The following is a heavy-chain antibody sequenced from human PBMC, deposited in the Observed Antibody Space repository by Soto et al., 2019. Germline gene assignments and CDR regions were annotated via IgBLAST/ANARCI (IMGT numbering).Heavy chain of an antibody. CDR3: ARGLMTPVASGVGAN. V-gene: IGHV3-30*03. Sequence: QVQLVESGGGVVQPGRSLRLSCAASGFTFSSYGMHWVRQAPGKGLEWVAVISYDGSNKYYADSVKGRFTISRDNSKNTLYLQMNSLRAEDTAVYYCARGLMTPVASGVGANWGQGTLVTVSS. CDR2: ISYDGSNK. CDR1: GFTFSSYG. J-gene: IGHJ4*02. D-gene: IGHD4-17*01.